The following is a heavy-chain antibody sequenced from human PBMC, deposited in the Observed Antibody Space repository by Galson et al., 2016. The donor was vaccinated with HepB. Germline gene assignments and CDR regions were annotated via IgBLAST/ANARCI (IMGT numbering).Heavy chain of an antibody. CDR1: GYTLTNYY. J-gene: IGHJ4*02. CDR2: LNPSGGST. CDR3: ARGSETYSSDWYGGEFDY. V-gene: IGHV1-46*01. D-gene: IGHD6-19*01. Sequence: SVKVSCKAFGYTLTNYYMHWVRQAPGQGLEWMGILNPSGGSTNYAQKFQGRVTMTRDTSTSTIYMKLSSLRSEDTAVYYCARGSETYSSDWYGGEFDYWGQGTLVTVSS.